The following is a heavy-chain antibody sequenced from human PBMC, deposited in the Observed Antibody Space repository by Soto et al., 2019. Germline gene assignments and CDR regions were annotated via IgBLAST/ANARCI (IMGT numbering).Heavy chain of an antibody. CDR1: GFTFISHW. V-gene: IGHV3-74*01. CDR3: VRGIYQKFGMDV. CDR2: IDVGGNNR. D-gene: IGHD3-3*02. Sequence: EVQLVESGGGLVQPGGSLRLSCAASGFTFISHWILWVRQTPGKGLVWVSRIDVGGNNRNYADSVKGRFTISRDNAKNTVYLQMNSLRADDTAVYYCVRGIYQKFGMDVWGQGTTV. J-gene: IGHJ6*02.